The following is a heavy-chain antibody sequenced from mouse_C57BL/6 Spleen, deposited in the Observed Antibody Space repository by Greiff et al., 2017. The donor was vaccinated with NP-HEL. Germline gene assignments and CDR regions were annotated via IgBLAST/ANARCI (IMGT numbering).Heavy chain of an antibody. Sequence: QVQLQQPGAELVMPGASVKLSCKASGYTFTSYWMHWVKQRPGQGLEWIGEIDPSDSYTNYNQKFKGKSTLTVDKSSSTAYMQLSSLTSEDSAVYYCARLGSSSGDYWGQGTTLTVSS. CDR3: ARLGSSSGDY. CDR2: IDPSDSYT. D-gene: IGHD1-1*01. CDR1: GYTFTSYW. V-gene: IGHV1-69*01. J-gene: IGHJ2*01.